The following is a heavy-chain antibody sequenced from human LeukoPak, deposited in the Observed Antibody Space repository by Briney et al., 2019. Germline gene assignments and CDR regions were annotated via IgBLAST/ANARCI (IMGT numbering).Heavy chain of an antibody. D-gene: IGHD6-6*01. CDR1: GGSISSGDYY. Sequence: SETLSLTCTVSGGSISSGDYYWSWVRQPPGKGLEWIGYIYHSGSTYYNPSLKSRVTISVDRSKNQFSLKLSSVTAADTAVYYCARDMSSSSAVWFDPWGQGTLVTVSS. CDR2: IYHSGST. V-gene: IGHV4-30-2*01. CDR3: ARDMSSSSAVWFDP. J-gene: IGHJ5*02.